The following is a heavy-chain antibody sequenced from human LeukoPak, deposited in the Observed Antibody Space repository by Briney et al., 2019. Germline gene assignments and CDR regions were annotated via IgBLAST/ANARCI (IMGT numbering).Heavy chain of an antibody. CDR1: GGSLSSYY. Sequence: PSETLSLTCTVSGGSLSSYYWSWIRQPPGKGLEWIGYIYYSGSTNYNPSLKSRVTISVDTSKNQFSLKLSSVTAADTAVYYCTRDGSTTGAIDYWGQGTLVTVSS. J-gene: IGHJ4*02. D-gene: IGHD5/OR15-5a*01. V-gene: IGHV4-59*12. CDR2: IYYSGST. CDR3: TRDGSTTGAIDY.